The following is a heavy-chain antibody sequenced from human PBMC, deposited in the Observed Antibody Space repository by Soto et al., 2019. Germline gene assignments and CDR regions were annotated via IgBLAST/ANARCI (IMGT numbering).Heavy chain of an antibody. J-gene: IGHJ4*02. D-gene: IGHD2-8*01. CDR3: AKNGLDNSPSAIDS. V-gene: IGHV3-23*01. Sequence: PGGTLRISCTASAFTFRNNVLICLLQSPGKGLDWVSGITGSGRDTYYADSVKGRFTISRDNSKNMVFLQMNSLRAEDTALYYCAKNGLDNSPSAIDSWGPGTLVTVSS. CDR1: AFTFRNNV. CDR2: ITGSGRDT.